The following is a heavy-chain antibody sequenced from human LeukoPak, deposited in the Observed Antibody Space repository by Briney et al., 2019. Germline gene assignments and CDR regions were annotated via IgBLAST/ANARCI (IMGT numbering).Heavy chain of an antibody. CDR3: ARRTPYSGYEKNFDY. Sequence: GASVKVSCKSSGYTFTSYDINWVRQATGQGLEWMGWMNANSGNTGYAQKFQGRVTMTRNTSISTAYMELSSLRSEDTAVYYCARRTPYSGYEKNFDYWGQGTLVTVPS. J-gene: IGHJ4*02. D-gene: IGHD5-12*01. CDR1: GYTFTSYD. CDR2: MNANSGNT. V-gene: IGHV1-8*01.